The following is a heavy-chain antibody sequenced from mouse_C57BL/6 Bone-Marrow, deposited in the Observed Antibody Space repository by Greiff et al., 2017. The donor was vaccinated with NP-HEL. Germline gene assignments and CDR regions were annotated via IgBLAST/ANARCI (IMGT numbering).Heavy chain of an antibody. CDR2: ISDGGSYT. CDR1: GFTFSSYA. Sequence: EVKLMESGGGLVKPGGSLKLSCAASGFTFSSYAMSWVRQTPEKRLEWVATISDGGSYTYYPDNVKGRFTISRDHAKNNLYLQISHLKSEDTAMYHCARERGYYLDYWGQGTTLTVSS. V-gene: IGHV5-4*01. J-gene: IGHJ2*01. CDR3: ARERGYYLDY.